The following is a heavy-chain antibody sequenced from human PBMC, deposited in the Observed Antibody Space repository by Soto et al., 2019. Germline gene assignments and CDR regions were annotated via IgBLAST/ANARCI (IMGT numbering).Heavy chain of an antibody. J-gene: IGHJ6*03. V-gene: IGHV1-18*01. CDR2: ISAYNGNT. CDR1: GYTFTSYG. Sequence: ASVKVSCKASGYTFTSYGISWVRQAPGQGLEWMGWISAYNGNTNYAQKLQGRVTMTTDTSTSTAYMELRSLRSDDTAVYYCARVTGIRFLEWLLSDSYYSTDVWGKGTTVTVSS. CDR3: ARVTGIRFLEWLLSDSYYSTDV. D-gene: IGHD3-3*01.